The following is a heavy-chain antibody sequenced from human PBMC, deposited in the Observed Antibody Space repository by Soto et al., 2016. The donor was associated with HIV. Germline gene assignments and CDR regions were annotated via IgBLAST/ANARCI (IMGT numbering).Heavy chain of an antibody. V-gene: IGHV4-59*01. CDR1: GDSILSA. D-gene: IGHD3-10*01. CDR3: ARTANNYFAAGSYFRDRWFDP. Sequence: QVQLQESGPALVKPSETLSLTCSVSGDSILSAFGPGSGSPQGRGWSGLEMSLTAGSPSTTPPQESSHHRAADVQESVVLKLESVTAADTAIYFVARTANNYFAAGSYFRDRWFDPWGQGTLVTSPQ. J-gene: IGHJ5*02. CDR2: SLTAGSP.